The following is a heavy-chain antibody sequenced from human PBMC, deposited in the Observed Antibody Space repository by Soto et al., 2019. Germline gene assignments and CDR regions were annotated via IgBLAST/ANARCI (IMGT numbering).Heavy chain of an antibody. CDR3: ATYGMDV. V-gene: IGHV3-11*06. CDR2: ISTDSSNT. J-gene: IGHJ6*02. CDR1: GGSFSDFY. Sequence: PGGSLRLSCVVSGGSFSDFYMSWIRKAPGKGLEWVSHISTDSSNTKYGDSVKGRFTVSRDNAKRSLYLQMNSLRVEDTGIYYSATYGMDVWGQGTTVTVSS.